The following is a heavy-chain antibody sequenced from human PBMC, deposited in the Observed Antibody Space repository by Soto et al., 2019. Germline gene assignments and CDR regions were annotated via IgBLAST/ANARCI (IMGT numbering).Heavy chain of an antibody. V-gene: IGHV3-23*01. CDR2: ISGPGATI. Sequence: VQLLEAGGNLIQPGGSLRLSCAASGFTFSSYAMSWVRQAPGQGLEWLSAISGPGATIYYADSVKGRFTISRDNSKKTLYLQMNSLTAEDTAVYYCAKMLTMVRGVTGLRDFDFWGQGTLVTVSS. D-gene: IGHD3-10*01. CDR3: AKMLTMVRGVTGLRDFDF. CDR1: GFTFSSYA. J-gene: IGHJ4*02.